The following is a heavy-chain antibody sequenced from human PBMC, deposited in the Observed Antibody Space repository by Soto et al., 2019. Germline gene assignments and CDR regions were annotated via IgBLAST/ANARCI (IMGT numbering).Heavy chain of an antibody. CDR1: GFSFNTSGVG. CDR2: IYWDDDK. D-gene: IGHD6-19*01. CDR3: AHSQLTVMSRGCDY. V-gene: IGHV2-5*02. Sequence: QITLKESGPTLVKPTQTLTLTCTFSGFSFNTSGVGVGWIRQPPGKALEWLALIYWDDDKRYSPSLKSRLTITRDSCKSQVVLTMTNMDPVDTATYYCAHSQLTVMSRGCDYWGQGTLVTVSS. J-gene: IGHJ4*02.